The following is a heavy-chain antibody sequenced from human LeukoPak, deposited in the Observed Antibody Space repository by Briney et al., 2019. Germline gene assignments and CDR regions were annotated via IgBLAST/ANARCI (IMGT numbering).Heavy chain of an antibody. J-gene: IGHJ5*02. CDR1: GFTFSSYA. D-gene: IGHD6-13*01. CDR3: ANLTPYSSSWYGDGLVWFAP. Sequence: PGGSLRLSCAASGFTFSSYAMSWVRQAPGKGLEWVSAISGSGGSTYYADSVKGRFTISRDNSKNTLYLQMNSLRAEDTAVYYCANLTPYSSSWYGDGLVWFAPWGQGTLVTVPS. CDR2: ISGSGGST. V-gene: IGHV3-23*01.